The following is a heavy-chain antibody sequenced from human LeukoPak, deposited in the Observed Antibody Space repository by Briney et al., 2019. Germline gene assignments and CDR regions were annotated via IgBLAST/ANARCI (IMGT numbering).Heavy chain of an antibody. CDR1: GFTFSSYA. Sequence: GGSLRLSCAASGFTFSSYAMSWVRQAPGKGLEWVSAISGSGGSTYYADSVKGRFTISRDNSKNTLYLQMNSLRAKDTAVYYCAQDRSFWYSSSWYLVYWGQGTLVTVSS. V-gene: IGHV3-23*01. D-gene: IGHD6-13*01. CDR3: AQDRSFWYSSSWYLVY. CDR2: ISGSGGST. J-gene: IGHJ4*02.